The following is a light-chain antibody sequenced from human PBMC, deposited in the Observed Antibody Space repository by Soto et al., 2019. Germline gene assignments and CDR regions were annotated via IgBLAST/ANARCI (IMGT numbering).Light chain of an antibody. Sequence: DVVMTRTPLSLSVAPGEPASISCKSSQSLLHITGEAFLFWYLQKPGQSPQLLIYLVSTRVSGLPDSFSGSGSGPDFTIEISRVETDDVGIYYCMQSTQLPPTFGQGTRLAIE. V-gene: IGKV2D-29*02. CDR3: MQSTQLPPT. CDR1: QSLLHITGEAF. J-gene: IGKJ5*01. CDR2: LVS.